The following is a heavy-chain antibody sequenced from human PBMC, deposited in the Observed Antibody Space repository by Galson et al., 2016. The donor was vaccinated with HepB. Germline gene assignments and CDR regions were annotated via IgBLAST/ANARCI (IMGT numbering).Heavy chain of an antibody. CDR3: ARDSDGGNTGYYFYYYGMDV. V-gene: IGHV3-7*03. D-gene: IGHD2/OR15-2a*01. CDR1: GFTFSTYW. CDR2: IKQDGSET. J-gene: IGHJ6*02. Sequence: SLRLSCAASGFTFSTYWMSWVRQAPGKGLEWVANIKQDGSETYYVDSLKGRLTISRDNAKNSLFLQMHSLRPEDTAVYYCARDSDGGNTGYYFYYYGMDVWGQGTMVTVSS.